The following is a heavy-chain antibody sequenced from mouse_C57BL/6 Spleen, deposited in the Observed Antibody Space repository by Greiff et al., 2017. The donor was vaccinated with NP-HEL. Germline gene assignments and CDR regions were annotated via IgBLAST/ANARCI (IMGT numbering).Heavy chain of an antibody. CDR3: AIPFITTVVADLDY. Sequence: QVQLQQPGAELVKPGASVKLSCKASGYTFTSYWMHWVKQRPGQGLEWIGMIHPNSGSTNYNEKFKSKATLTVDKSSSTAYMQLSSLTSQDSAVYYCAIPFITTVVADLDYWGQGTTLTVSS. CDR2: IHPNSGST. CDR1: GYTFTSYW. J-gene: IGHJ2*01. D-gene: IGHD1-1*01. V-gene: IGHV1-64*01.